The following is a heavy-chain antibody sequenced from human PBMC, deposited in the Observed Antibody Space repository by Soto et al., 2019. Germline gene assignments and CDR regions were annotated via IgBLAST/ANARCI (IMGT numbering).Heavy chain of an antibody. Sequence: SDTLSLTCPVSGGSISSYYWSWIRQPAGKGLEWIGRIYTSGSTNYNPSLKSRVTMSVDTSKNQFSLKLSSVTAAHTAVYYCARDMTTGNGMDVWGQGTTVTVSS. J-gene: IGHJ6*02. CDR2: IYTSGST. V-gene: IGHV4-4*07. D-gene: IGHD4-4*01. CDR3: ARDMTTGNGMDV. CDR1: GGSISSYY.